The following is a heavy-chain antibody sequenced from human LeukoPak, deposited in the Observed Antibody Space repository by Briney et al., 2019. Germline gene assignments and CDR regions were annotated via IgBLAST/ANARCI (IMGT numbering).Heavy chain of an antibody. V-gene: IGHV3-7*01. CDR2: IKQDGSEK. CDR3: ARQQLVRWFDP. D-gene: IGHD6-13*01. Sequence: GGSLRLSCAASGFTFSSYAMSWVRQAPGKGLEWVANIKQDGSEKYYVDSVKGRFTISRDNAKNSLYLQMNSLRAEDTAVYYCARQQLVRWFDPWGQGTLVTVSS. CDR1: GFTFSSYA. J-gene: IGHJ5*02.